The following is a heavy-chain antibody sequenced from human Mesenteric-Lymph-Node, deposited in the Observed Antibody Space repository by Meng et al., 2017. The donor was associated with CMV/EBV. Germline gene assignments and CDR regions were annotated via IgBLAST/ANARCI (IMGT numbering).Heavy chain of an antibody. CDR1: GFTFSDYY. CDR2: ISRSGGSI. D-gene: IGHD7-27*01. J-gene: IGHJ6*02. Sequence: GGSLRLSCAVSGFTFSDYYMSWIRQAPGKGLEWVSYISRSGGSIYYADSVKGRFTISRDNAQNSVFLQMNGLRVEETAVYYCARVRLGLSSRSGDYDYGMEVWGQGTTVTVSS. CDR3: ARVRLGLSSRSGDYDYGMEV. V-gene: IGHV3-11*01.